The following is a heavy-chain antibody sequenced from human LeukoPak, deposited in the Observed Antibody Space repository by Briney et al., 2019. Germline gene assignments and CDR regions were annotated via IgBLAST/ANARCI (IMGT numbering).Heavy chain of an antibody. D-gene: IGHD6-19*01. CDR2: IYSGGST. J-gene: IGHJ4*02. CDR3: ARDYSSGWPFDY. Sequence: GSLRLSCAASGFTVSSNYMSWVRQAPGKGLEWVLVIYSGGSTYYADSVKGRFTISRDNSKNTLYLQMNSLRAEDTAVYYCARDYSSGWPFDYWGQGTLVTVSS. V-gene: IGHV3-66*01. CDR1: GFTVSSNY.